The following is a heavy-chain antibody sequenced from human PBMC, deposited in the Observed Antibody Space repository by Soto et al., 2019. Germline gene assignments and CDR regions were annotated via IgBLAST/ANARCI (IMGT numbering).Heavy chain of an antibody. CDR3: ARDSGHYYRSDAFDK. CDR1: GYTFTASY. V-gene: IGHV1-46*01. Sequence: QVQLVQSGAEVKKPGASVKVSCKASGYTFTASYMHWVRQAPGQGLEWMGIIDPSGGSTSYSQKFQGRVPMTRDTSTSTVYMELNSLRSEDTAVFYCARDSGHYYRSDAFDKWGQGTMVTVSS. J-gene: IGHJ3*02. D-gene: IGHD1-26*01. CDR2: IDPSGGST.